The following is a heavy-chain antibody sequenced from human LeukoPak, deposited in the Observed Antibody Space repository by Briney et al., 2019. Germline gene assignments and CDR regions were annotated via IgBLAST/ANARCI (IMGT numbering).Heavy chain of an antibody. CDR3: ARRAGAYSHPYDY. J-gene: IGHJ4*02. CDR1: GFILRDYY. Sequence: GGSLRLSCAASGFILRDYYMNWIRQAPGKGLEWVSYISSSGSTMYYSDSVKGRFTISRDNSKNTLYLQMNSLRAEDTAVYYCARRAGAYSHPYDYWGQGTLVTVSS. CDR2: ISSSGSTM. V-gene: IGHV3-11*01. D-gene: IGHD4/OR15-4a*01.